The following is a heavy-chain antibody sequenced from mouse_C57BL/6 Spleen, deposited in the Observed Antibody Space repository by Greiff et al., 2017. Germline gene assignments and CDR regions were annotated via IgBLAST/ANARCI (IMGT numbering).Heavy chain of an antibody. CDR3: ATYGNYVELGAMDY. Sequence: QVELQQSGPELVKPGASVKISCKASGYAFSSSWMNWVKQRPGKGLEWIGRIYPGDGDTNYNGKFKGKATLTADKSSSTAYMQLSSLTSEDSAVYFCATYGNYVELGAMDYWGQGTSVTVSS. J-gene: IGHJ4*01. CDR2: IYPGDGDT. CDR1: GYAFSSSW. D-gene: IGHD2-1*01. V-gene: IGHV1-82*01.